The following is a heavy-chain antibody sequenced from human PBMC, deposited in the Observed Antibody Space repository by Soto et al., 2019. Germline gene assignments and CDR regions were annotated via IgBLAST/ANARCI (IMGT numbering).Heavy chain of an antibody. J-gene: IGHJ6*02. D-gene: IGHD5-12*01. CDR3: ARRPKMATIGYYYYYYGMDV. Sequence: SETLSLTCTVSGGSISSYYWSWIRQPPGKGLEWIGYIYYSGSTNYNPSLKSRVTISVDTSKNQFSLKLSSVTAADTAVYYCARRPKMATIGYYYYYYGMDVWGQGTTVTVS. CDR1: GGSISSYY. CDR2: IYYSGST. V-gene: IGHV4-59*01.